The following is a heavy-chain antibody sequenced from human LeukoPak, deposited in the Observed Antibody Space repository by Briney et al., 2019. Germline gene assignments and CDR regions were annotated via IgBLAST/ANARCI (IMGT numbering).Heavy chain of an antibody. Sequence: PGGSLRLSCTASGFTFGDYAMSWFRQAPGKGLEWVGFIRSKAYGGTTEYAASVKGRFTISRDDSKSIAYLQMNSLKTEDTAVYYCTRSLRPPTVASGDYDPPFDYWGQGTLVTVSS. J-gene: IGHJ4*02. CDR1: GFTFGDYA. CDR3: TRSLRPPTVASGDYDPPFDY. V-gene: IGHV3-49*03. CDR2: IRSKAYGGTT. D-gene: IGHD4-17*01.